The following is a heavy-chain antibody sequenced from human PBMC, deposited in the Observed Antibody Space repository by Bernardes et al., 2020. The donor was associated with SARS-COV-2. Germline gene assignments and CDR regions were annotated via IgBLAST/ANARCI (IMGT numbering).Heavy chain of an antibody. V-gene: IGHV1-2*02. J-gene: IGHJ4*02. CDR3: ARDGEYSTSGIEY. CDR2: INPNSGGT. CDR1: GYTFTDYY. D-gene: IGHD2-2*01. Sequence: SVEVSCLASGYTFTDYYVHWVRQAPGQGLEWMGWINPNSGGTTYAQKFQDRVTMTRDTSISTVYMELSSLRSDDTAVYYCARDGEYSTSGIEYWGQGPLVTVSS.